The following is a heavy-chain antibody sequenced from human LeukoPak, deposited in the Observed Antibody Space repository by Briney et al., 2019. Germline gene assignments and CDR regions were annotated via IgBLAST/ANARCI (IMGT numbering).Heavy chain of an antibody. CDR1: GGSINNRY. Sequence: PSETLSLTCTVSGGSINNRYRSWIRQPPGKGLEWIGYIYYSGLTNFNPSLKSRVTISVDTSKHQFSLRLSAVTAADTAVYYCARDGEYCSSTTCDLSWFDPWGQGTLVTVSS. D-gene: IGHD2-2*01. CDR2: IYYSGLT. CDR3: ARDGEYCSSTTCDLSWFDP. J-gene: IGHJ5*02. V-gene: IGHV4-59*11.